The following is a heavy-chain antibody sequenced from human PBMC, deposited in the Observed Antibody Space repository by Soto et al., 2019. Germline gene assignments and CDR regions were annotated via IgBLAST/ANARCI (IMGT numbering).Heavy chain of an antibody. CDR1: GFTFSSYD. J-gene: IGHJ6*02. CDR3: ARGCCIGGSCPKSYPGLDV. V-gene: IGHV3-13*01. Sequence: PGGSVRLSCAASGFTFSSYDMHWVRQATGKGLEWVSAIGTAGDTYYPGSVKGRFTISRENAKNSLYHQMNSLRAGDKAEYYCARGCCIGGSCPKSYPGLDVSGPGTTVTVSS. CDR2: IGTAGDT. D-gene: IGHD2-15*01.